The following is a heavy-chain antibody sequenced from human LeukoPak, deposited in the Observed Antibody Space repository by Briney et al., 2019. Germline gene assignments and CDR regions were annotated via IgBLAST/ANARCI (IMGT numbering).Heavy chain of an antibody. CDR3: ARDPRATVTTSYYMDV. D-gene: IGHD4-11*01. CDR2: IYTSGST. J-gene: IGHJ6*03. CDR1: GGSISSYY. V-gene: IGHV4-4*07. Sequence: SETLSLTCTVSGGSISSYYWSWIRQPVGKGLEWIGRIYTSGSTNYNPSLKSRVTMSVDTSKNQFSLKLSSVTAADTAVYYCARDPRATVTTSYYMDVWGKGTTVTVSS.